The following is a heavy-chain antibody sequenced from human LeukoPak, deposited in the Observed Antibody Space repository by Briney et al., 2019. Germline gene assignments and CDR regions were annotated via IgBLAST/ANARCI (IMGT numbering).Heavy chain of an antibody. CDR3: TRSVRNGHIDY. Sequence: ASVKVSCKTSGYTFTNYDINWVRQASGQGLEWMGWMNPNSGNTGYAQTFQGRVTMTRSTSISTAYMELSSLRFEDTAVYYCTRSVRNGHIDYWGQGTLVTVSS. CDR1: GYTFTNYD. J-gene: IGHJ4*02. V-gene: IGHV1-8*01. CDR2: MNPNSGNT. D-gene: IGHD2-21*01.